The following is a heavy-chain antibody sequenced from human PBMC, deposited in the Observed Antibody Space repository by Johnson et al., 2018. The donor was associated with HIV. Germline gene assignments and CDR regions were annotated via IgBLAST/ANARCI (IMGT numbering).Heavy chain of an antibody. Sequence: QVQLVESGGGVVQPGRSLRLSCEASGFTFSSYAMHWVRQAPGKGLEWVAVISYDGSNTYYADSVKGRFPISRDNSKNTLYLQMNSLRAEDTAVYYCAREGGLTGAFDIWGQGTMVTVAS. D-gene: IGHD3-16*01. CDR3: AREGGLTGAFDI. J-gene: IGHJ3*02. CDR1: GFTFSSYA. V-gene: IGHV3-30*04. CDR2: ISYDGSNT.